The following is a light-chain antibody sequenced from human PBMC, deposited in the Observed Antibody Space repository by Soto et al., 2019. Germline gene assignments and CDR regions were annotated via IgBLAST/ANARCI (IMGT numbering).Light chain of an antibody. J-gene: IGLJ2*01. V-gene: IGLV2-14*01. CDR1: SSDVGGYNY. CDR2: DVS. CDR3: SSYSSSSTYVV. Sequence: QSALTQPASVSRSPGQSITISCTGTSSDVGGYNYVSWYQQHPGKAPKLMIYDVSNRPSGVSNRFSGSKSGNTASLTISGLQAEDEADSYCSSYSSSSTYVVFGGGTKLTVL.